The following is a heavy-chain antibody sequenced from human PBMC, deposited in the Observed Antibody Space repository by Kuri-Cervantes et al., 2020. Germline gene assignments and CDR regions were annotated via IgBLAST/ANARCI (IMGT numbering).Heavy chain of an antibody. D-gene: IGHD3-10*01. V-gene: IGHV3-30-3*01. CDR3: ARFRVRGAHFDY. CDR1: GFTFSTYT. J-gene: IGHJ4*02. CDR2: ISYDGSNK. Sequence: GESLKISCAASGFTFSTYTMHWVRQAPGKGLEWVAVISYDGSNKYYADSVKGRFTISRDNAKNSLYLQMNSLRAEDTAVYYCARFRVRGAHFDYWGQGTLVTVSS.